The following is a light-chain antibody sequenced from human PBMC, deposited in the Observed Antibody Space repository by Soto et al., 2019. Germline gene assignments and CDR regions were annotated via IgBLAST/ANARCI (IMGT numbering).Light chain of an antibody. CDR1: QNLKTR. J-gene: IGKJ4*01. V-gene: IGKV3-15*01. CDR2: DAF. Sequence: EKVMTQSPATLSVSPGERATLSCRASQNLKTRLAWDQQKPVQAPRLLIFDAFTRATGIPARFSGSASGTEFTLTISSLQSEESAVYYFQHYDEWPLTCGGWTKVEIK. CDR3: QHYDEWPLT.